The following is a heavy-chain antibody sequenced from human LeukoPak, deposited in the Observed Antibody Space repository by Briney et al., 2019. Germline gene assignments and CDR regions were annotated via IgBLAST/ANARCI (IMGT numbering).Heavy chain of an antibody. V-gene: IGHV4-34*01. Sequence: SETLSLTCAVYGGSFSGYYWSWIRQPPGKGLEWIGEINHSGSTNYNPSLKSRVTISVDTSKNQFSLKLSSVTAADTAVYYCARGALRSSRGDYWGQGTLVTVSP. J-gene: IGHJ4*02. CDR1: GGSFSGYY. CDR3: ARGALRSSRGDY. D-gene: IGHD6-13*01. CDR2: INHSGST.